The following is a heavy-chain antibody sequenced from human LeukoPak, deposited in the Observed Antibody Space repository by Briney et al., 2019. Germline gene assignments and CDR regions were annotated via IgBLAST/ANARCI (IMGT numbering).Heavy chain of an antibody. D-gene: IGHD2-15*01. CDR3: ARDPVDRPPDYFDY. CDR2: ISHNEINR. CDR1: GFTFSRYT. Sequence: GGSLRLSCAASGFTFSRYTMHWIRQSPDKGLEWVAVISHNEINRYYADSVRGRFTISRDNSQSILYLEMNSLTIEDTGVYYCARDPVDRPPDYFDYWGQGTLVTVSS. V-gene: IGHV3-30-3*01. J-gene: IGHJ4*02.